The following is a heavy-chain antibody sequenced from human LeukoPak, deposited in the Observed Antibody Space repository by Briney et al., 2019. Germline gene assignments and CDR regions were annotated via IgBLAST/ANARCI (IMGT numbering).Heavy chain of an antibody. Sequence: SETLSLTCTVSGGSISSGDYYWSWIRQPPGKGLEWIGYIYYSGSTYYNPSLKSRVTLSVDTSKNQFSLKLSSVTAADTAVYYCTRGRTYDFWSGSELFDYWGQGTLVTVSS. CDR2: IYYSGST. J-gene: IGHJ4*02. CDR1: GGSISSGDYY. D-gene: IGHD3-3*01. V-gene: IGHV4-30-4*01. CDR3: TRGRTYDFWSGSELFDY.